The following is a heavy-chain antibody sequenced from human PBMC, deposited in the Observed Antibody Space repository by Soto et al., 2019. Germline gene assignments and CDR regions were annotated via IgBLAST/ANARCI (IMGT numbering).Heavy chain of an antibody. J-gene: IGHJ4*02. D-gene: IGHD3-10*01. Sequence: QVQLVQSGAEVKKPGSSVKVSCKSSGGTFSNYGFSWVRQAPGQGLECMGVIVPIFGAEHPQKFQGRVTITADESTNTVFMELRGLRSDDTAVYYCARSGPPAGYWGQGTLVTVSS. CDR3: ARSGPPAGY. V-gene: IGHV1-69*12. CDR1: GGTFSNYG. CDR2: IVPIFGA.